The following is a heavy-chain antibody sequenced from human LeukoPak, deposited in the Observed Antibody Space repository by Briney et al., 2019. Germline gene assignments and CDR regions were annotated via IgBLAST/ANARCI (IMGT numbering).Heavy chain of an antibody. V-gene: IGHV4-34*01. J-gene: IGHJ4*02. Sequence: SETLSLTCAVYGGSFSGYYWSWIRQPPRKGLEWIGEINHSGSTNYNPSLTSRVTISVDTSKNQFSLKLSSVTAADTAVYYCARDVYSSGSDTFDDWGEGTLVTVSS. CDR2: INHSGST. D-gene: IGHD3-10*01. CDR1: GGSFSGYY. CDR3: ARDVYSSGSDTFDD.